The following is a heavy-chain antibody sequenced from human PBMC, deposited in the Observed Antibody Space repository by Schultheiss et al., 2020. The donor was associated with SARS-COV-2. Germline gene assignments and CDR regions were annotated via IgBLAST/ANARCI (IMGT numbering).Heavy chain of an antibody. CDR1: GFTVSSNY. CDR2: ISSSSSYI. Sequence: GESLKISCAASGFTVSSNYMSWVRQAPGKGLEWVSSISSSSSYIYYADSVKGRFTISRDNAKNSLYLQMNSLRAEDTAVYYCARVGYSYGFYFDYWGQGTLVTVSS. V-gene: IGHV3-21*01. CDR3: ARVGYSYGFYFDY. D-gene: IGHD5-18*01. J-gene: IGHJ4*02.